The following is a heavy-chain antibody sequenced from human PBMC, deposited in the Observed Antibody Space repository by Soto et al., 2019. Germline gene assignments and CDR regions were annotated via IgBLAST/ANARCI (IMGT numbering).Heavy chain of an antibody. CDR3: ARHTPAISISDH. D-gene: IGHD2-15*01. CDR1: GGSIGSISFY. V-gene: IGHV4-39*01. CDR2: IYYSGST. J-gene: IGHJ1*01. Sequence: SDTLSLTCTVSGGSIGSISFYWGWIRQPPGKGLEWIGSIYYSGSTYYNPSLKSRVTISVDTSKNQFSLKLSSVTAADTAVYYCARHTPAISISDHWGQG.